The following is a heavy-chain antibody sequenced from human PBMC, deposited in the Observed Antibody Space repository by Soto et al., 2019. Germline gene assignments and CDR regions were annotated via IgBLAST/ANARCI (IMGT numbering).Heavy chain of an antibody. CDR3: AKGDSSGQRATPSDY. D-gene: IGHD3-22*01. J-gene: IGHJ4*02. Sequence: EVQLLESGGGLVQPGGSLRLSCAASGFTFSSYAMSWVRQAPGKGLEWVSAMSGSGSGIDYADSVKGRFTISRDNSKNTLYLQLNSLRAEDTAVYYCAKGDSSGQRATPSDYWGQGTLVTGSS. CDR1: GFTFSSYA. V-gene: IGHV3-23*01. CDR2: MSGSGSGI.